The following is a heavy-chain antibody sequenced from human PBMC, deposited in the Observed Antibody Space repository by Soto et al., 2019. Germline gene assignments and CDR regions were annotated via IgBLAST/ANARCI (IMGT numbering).Heavy chain of an antibody. CDR2: IYYSGST. J-gene: IGHJ6*03. Sequence: SETLSLTCTVSGGSISSYYWSWIRQPPGKGLEWIGYIYYSGSTNYNPSLKSRVTISVDTSKNQFSLKLSSVTAADTAVYYCAREGGIAAHDYYYYMDVWAKGPRSPS. CDR1: GGSISSYY. D-gene: IGHD6-6*01. V-gene: IGHV4-59*01. CDR3: AREGGIAAHDYYYYMDV.